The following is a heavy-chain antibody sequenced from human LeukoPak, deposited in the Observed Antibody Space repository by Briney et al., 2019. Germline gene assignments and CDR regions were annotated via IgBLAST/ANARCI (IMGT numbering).Heavy chain of an antibody. CDR1: GFTFSSYS. V-gene: IGHV3-48*04. CDR2: ISSSSSTI. J-gene: IGHJ4*02. CDR3: ARDVLSGGYAD. D-gene: IGHD5-12*01. Sequence: PGGSLRLSCAASGFTFSSYSMNWVRQAPGKGLEWVSYISSSSSTIYYADSVKGRFTISRDNAKNSLYLQMNSLRAEDTAVYYCARDVLSGGYADWGQGTLDTVSS.